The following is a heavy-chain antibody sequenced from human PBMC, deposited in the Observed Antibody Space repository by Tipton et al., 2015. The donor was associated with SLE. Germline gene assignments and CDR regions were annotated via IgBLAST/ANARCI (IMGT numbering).Heavy chain of an antibody. CDR1: GFTFSSYS. Sequence: SLRLSCAASGFTFSSYSMNWVRQAPGKGLEWVSSISSSSSYIYYADSVKGRFTISRDNAKNSLYLQMNSLRAEDTAVYYCARAPSIAAQVGPGAFDIWGQGTMVTVSS. D-gene: IGHD6-6*01. CDR2: ISSSSSYI. CDR3: ARAPSIAAQVGPGAFDI. V-gene: IGHV3-21*01. J-gene: IGHJ3*02.